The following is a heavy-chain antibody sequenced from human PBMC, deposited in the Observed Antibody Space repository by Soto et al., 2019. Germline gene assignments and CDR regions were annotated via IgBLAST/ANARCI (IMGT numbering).Heavy chain of an antibody. CDR3: VREPSSRVRANNWFDP. J-gene: IGHJ5*02. V-gene: IGHV3-23*01. Sequence: EVQLLESGGGLVNPGGSLRLSCAAATFSFTNSALSWVRQAPGKGLEWVSAISGSGTDTYYAVSVKGRFIISRDRSKNTVYLQRKRPTHTDAATYFSVREPSSRVRANNWFDPWGQGTLVIVSS. CDR2: ISGSGTDT. CDR1: TFSFTNSA. D-gene: IGHD2-2*01.